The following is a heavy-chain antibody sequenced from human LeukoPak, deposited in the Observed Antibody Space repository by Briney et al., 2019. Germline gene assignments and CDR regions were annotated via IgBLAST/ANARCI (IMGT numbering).Heavy chain of an antibody. J-gene: IGHJ4*02. CDR2: INPSGGST. Sequence: ASVKVSCKASGYTFTSHYMHWVRQAPGQALEWMGIINPSGGSTSYAQKVQGRVTMTRDMSTSTVYMELSSLRSKDTASYYCAREGRGVPGAIAAVRGFDYWGQGTLVTVSS. CDR3: AREGRGVPGAIAAVRGFDY. CDR1: GYTFTSHY. D-gene: IGHD6-13*01. V-gene: IGHV1-46*01.